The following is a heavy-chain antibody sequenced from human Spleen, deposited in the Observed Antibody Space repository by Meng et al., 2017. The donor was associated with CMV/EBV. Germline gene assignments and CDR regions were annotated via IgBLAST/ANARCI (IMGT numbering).Heavy chain of an antibody. V-gene: IGHV1-69*05. Sequence: SVKVSCKASGGTFSSYTISWVRQAPGQGLEWMGGIIPPFGSAIYARNFQGRITITTDESASTAYMDLNSLRSDDTAVYYCARPLRGFSMSSGRGLDVWGQGTTVTVSS. CDR3: ARPLRGFSMSSGRGLDV. D-gene: IGHD6-6*01. J-gene: IGHJ6*02. CDR2: IIPPFGSA. CDR1: GGTFSSYT.